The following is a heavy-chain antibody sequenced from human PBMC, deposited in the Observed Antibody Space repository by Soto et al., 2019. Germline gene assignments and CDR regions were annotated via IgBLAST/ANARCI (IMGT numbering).Heavy chain of an antibody. J-gene: IGHJ4*02. CDR3: ARAYYDYIWGSYRPYYFDY. D-gene: IGHD3-16*02. V-gene: IGHV6-1*01. CDR2: TYYRSKWYN. CDR1: GDSVSSNSAA. Sequence: SPTLSLTCAISGDSVSSNSAAWNWIRQSPSRGLEWLGRTYYRSKWYNDYAVSVKSRITINPDTSKNQFSLQLNSVTTDDTAVYYCARAYYDYIWGSYRPYYFDYWGQGTLVTVSS.